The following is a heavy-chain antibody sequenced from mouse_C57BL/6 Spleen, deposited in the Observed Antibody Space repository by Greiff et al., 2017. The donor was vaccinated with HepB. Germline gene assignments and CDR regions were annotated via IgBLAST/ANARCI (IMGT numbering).Heavy chain of an antibody. CDR3: AREENYHSYWYFDV. CDR2: IWTGGGT. CDR1: GFSLTSYA. D-gene: IGHD2-1*01. J-gene: IGHJ1*03. V-gene: IGHV2-9-1*01. Sequence: VKVVESGPGLVAPSQSLSITCTVSGFSLTSYAISWVRQPPGKGLEWLGVIWTGGGTNYNSALKSRLSISKDNSKSQVFLKMNSLQTDDTARYYCAREENYHSYWYFDVWGTGTTVTVSS.